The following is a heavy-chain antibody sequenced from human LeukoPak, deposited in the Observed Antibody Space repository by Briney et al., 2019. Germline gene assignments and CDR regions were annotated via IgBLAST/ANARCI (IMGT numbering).Heavy chain of an antibody. CDR3: ARDKMDFWSGTDAFDI. J-gene: IGHJ3*02. CDR2: ISAYNGNT. Sequence: ASVKVSCKASGYTFTSYGISWVRQAPGQGLEWMGWISAYNGNTNYAQKLQGRVTMTTDTSTSTAYMELRSLRSDDTAVYYCARDKMDFWSGTDAFDIWGQGTMVTVSS. CDR1: GYTFTSYG. D-gene: IGHD3-3*01. V-gene: IGHV1-18*01.